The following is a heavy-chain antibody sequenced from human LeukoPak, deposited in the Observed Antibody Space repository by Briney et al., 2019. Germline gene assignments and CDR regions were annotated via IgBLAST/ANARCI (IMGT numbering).Heavy chain of an antibody. V-gene: IGHV3-11*01. CDR3: ASLNWYAFDF. J-gene: IGHJ4*02. CDR2: ISSGGSTI. D-gene: IGHD1-20*01. CDR1: GFTFSDYY. Sequence: GGSLRLSCAASGFTFSDYYMGWIHQAPGKGPEWLSYISSGGSTIYYADSVKGRLTISRDNSKNSLYLQMNSLRAEDTAVYYCASLNWYAFDFWGQGTLVTVSS.